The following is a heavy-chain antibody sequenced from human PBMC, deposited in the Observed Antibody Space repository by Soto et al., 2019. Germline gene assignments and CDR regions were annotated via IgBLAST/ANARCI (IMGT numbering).Heavy chain of an antibody. V-gene: IGHV4-31*03. CDR1: GGSVSSGTYF. Sequence: QVQLQESGPGLVTPSQTLSLTCTVSGGSVSSGTYFWNWIRQHPGKGLEWIGYISYSGNTYYNMSLKSRFTISLDTSKNQFSLKLSSVTAADTAMYYCVRESSKLDCSGGSCYPSTWFDPWGQGTLVTVSS. D-gene: IGHD2-15*01. CDR2: ISYSGNT. J-gene: IGHJ5*02. CDR3: VRESSKLDCSGGSCYPSTWFDP.